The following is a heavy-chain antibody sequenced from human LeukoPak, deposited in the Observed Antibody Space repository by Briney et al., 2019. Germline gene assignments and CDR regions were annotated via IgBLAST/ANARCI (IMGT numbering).Heavy chain of an antibody. J-gene: IGHJ4*02. CDR3: AREDCSGDGCYSFDY. CDR2: IYYSGST. V-gene: IGHV4-59*01. CDR1: GGSISSYY. Sequence: SETLSLTCTVSGGSISSYYWSWIRQPPGKGLEWIGYIYYSGSTNYNPSLKSRVTISVDTSKNQFSLKLSSVTAADTAVNYCAREDCSGDGCYSFDYWGQGTLVTVFS. D-gene: IGHD2-15*01.